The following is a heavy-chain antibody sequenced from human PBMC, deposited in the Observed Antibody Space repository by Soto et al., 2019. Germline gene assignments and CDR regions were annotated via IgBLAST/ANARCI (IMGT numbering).Heavy chain of an antibody. CDR2: ISAYNGNT. CDR1: GYTFTSYG. D-gene: IGHD3-9*01. CDR3: GRDRDDTLTSYYYYYGMDV. J-gene: IGHJ6*01. V-gene: IGHV1-18*01. Sequence: QVQLVQSGAEVKKPGASVKVSCKASGYTFTSYGISWVRQAPGQGLEWMGWISAYNGNTNYAQKLQGRVTMTTDTSPSTAYMELRRLRSDDTAVYYCGRDRDDTLTSYYYYYGMDVWGQGTTVTVSS.